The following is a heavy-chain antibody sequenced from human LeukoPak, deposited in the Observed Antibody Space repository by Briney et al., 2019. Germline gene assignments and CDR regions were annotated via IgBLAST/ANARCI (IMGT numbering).Heavy chain of an antibody. CDR3: ASSTPYYYDTSGYPTPGAFDV. CDR2: IYYTGSS. V-gene: IGHV4-59*08. CDR1: GDSISRYY. Sequence: TSETLSLTCTVSGDSISRYYWSWIRQPPGKGLGWIAYIYYTGSSKYNPSLKSRVTISVDTSKNQFSLKLSSVTAADTAVYYCASSTPYYYDTSGYPTPGAFDVWGQGTMVTVSS. D-gene: IGHD3-22*01. J-gene: IGHJ3*01.